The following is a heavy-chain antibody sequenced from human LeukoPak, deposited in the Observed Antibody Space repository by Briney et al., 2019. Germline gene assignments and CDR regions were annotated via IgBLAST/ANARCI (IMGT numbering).Heavy chain of an antibody. J-gene: IGHJ4*02. D-gene: IGHD5-12*01. V-gene: IGHV1-69*05. CDR3: AIRPRDGYEY. Sequence: SVKVSCKASGGTFISYAISWVRQAPGQGREGMGGIIPIFGTANYAQKFQGGVTITTDESTSTAYMELSSLRSEDTAVYYCAIRPRDGYEYWGQGTLVTVSS. CDR1: GGTFISYA. CDR2: IIPIFGTA.